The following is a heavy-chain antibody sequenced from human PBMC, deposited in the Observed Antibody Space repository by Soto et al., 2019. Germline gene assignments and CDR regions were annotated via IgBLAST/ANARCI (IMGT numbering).Heavy chain of an antibody. CDR1: GGTFSSYA. V-gene: IGHV1-69*13. J-gene: IGHJ4*02. D-gene: IGHD3-10*01. CDR2: IIPIFGTA. CDR3: ARVLNFSGSYSSSYYFDY. Sequence: SVKVSCKXSGGTFSSYAISWVRQAPGQGLEWMGGIIPIFGTANYAQKFQGRVTITADESTSTAYMELSSLRSEDTAVYYCARVLNFSGSYSSSYYFDYWGQGTLVTVSS.